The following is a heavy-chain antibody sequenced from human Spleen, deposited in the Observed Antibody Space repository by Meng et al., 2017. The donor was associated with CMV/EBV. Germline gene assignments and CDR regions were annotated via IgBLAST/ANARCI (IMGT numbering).Heavy chain of an antibody. V-gene: IGHV1-69*05. J-gene: IGHJ4*02. D-gene: IGHD2-8*01. CDR2: MLPIFGSA. CDR1: LSKHA. CDR3: ASGHGAPTLEDCINGVCYKSDY. Sequence: LSKHAIDWVRQAAGQGLEWMGQMLPIFGSATYAQKLQSRGTITTDESTNTAYMELSSLRSEDSAVYYCASGHGAPTLEDCINGVCYKSDYWGQGTLVTVS.